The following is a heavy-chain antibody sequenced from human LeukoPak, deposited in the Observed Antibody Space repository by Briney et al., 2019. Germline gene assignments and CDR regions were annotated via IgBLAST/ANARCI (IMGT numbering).Heavy chain of an antibody. CDR3: AKDVLLWFGEGNYFDY. V-gene: IGHV3-23*01. J-gene: IGHJ4*02. Sequence: GGSLRLSCAASGFTFSSYAMSWVRQAPGKGLEWVSAISGSGGSTYYADSVKGRFTTSRDNSKNTLYLQMNSLRAEDTAVYYCAKDVLLWFGEGNYFDYWGQGTLVTVSS. CDR2: ISGSGGST. D-gene: IGHD3-10*01. CDR1: GFTFSSYA.